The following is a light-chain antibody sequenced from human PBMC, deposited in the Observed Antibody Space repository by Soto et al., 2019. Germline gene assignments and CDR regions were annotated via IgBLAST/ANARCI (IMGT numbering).Light chain of an antibody. J-gene: IGLJ1*01. Sequence: SALTQPPSASGSPGQSVTISCTGTNSDVGGYNFVSWYQQHPGKAPKLIIYEVTQRPSGVPDRFSASKSGNTASLTVSGLQAEDEADYYCSSYAGSKMGVFGTGTKVTV. CDR3: SSYAGSKMGV. CDR1: NSDVGGYNF. V-gene: IGLV2-8*01. CDR2: EVT.